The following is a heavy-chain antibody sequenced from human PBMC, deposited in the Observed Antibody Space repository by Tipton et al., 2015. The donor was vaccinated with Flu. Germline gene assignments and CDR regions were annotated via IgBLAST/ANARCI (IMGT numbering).Heavy chain of an antibody. J-gene: IGHJ6*02. CDR1: GFTFDDYA. CDR2: ISWNSGSI. CDR3: ATLRAMTTIYGMDV. Sequence: SLRLSCAASGFTFDDYAMHWVRQAPGRGLEWVSGISWNSGSIGYADSVKGRFTISRDNAKNSLYLQMNSLRAEDTALYYCATLRAMTTIYGMDVWGQGTTVTVSS. D-gene: IGHD2-21*02. V-gene: IGHV3-9*01.